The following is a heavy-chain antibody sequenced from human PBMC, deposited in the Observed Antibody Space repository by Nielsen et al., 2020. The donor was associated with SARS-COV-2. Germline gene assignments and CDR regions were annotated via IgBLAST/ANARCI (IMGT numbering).Heavy chain of an antibody. CDR2: IYYSGST. CDR3: AGTSGYDFWTDYYYYGMDV. CDR1: GGSLINYY. V-gene: IGHV4-59*06. Sequence: SETLSLTCTVSGGSLINYYWSWIRQPPGKGLEWIGYIYYSGSTYYNPSLKSRVTISVDTSKNQFSLKLSSVTAADTAVYYCAGTSGYDFWTDYYYYGMDVWGQGTTVTVSS. D-gene: IGHD5-12*01. J-gene: IGHJ6*02.